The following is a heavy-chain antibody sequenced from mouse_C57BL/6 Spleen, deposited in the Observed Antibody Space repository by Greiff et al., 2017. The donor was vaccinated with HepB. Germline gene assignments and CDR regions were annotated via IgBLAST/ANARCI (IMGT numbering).Heavy chain of an antibody. CDR1: GYTFTSYW. CDR3: ARCTMVTHYFDY. CDR2: IDPSDSET. V-gene: IGHV1-52*01. D-gene: IGHD2-2*01. J-gene: IGHJ2*01. Sequence: QVQLQQPGAELVRPGSSVKLSCKASGYTFTSYWMHWVKQRPIQGLEWIGNIDPSDSETHYNQKFKDKATLTVDKSSSTAYMQLSSLTSEDSAVYYCARCTMVTHYFDYWGQGTTLTVSS.